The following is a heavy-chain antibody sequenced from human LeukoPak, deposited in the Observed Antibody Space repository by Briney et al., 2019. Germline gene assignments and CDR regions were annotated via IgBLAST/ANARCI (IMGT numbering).Heavy chain of an antibody. D-gene: IGHD1-20*01. Sequence: GESLKISCKASGYSFISYWIGWVHQMPGKGLEWMGIIYPGDSETRYSPSFQGQISISVDKSISTAYLQWSSLKASDTAMYYCARALPGINNWNEFDYWGQGTRVTVSS. CDR3: ARALPGINNWNEFDY. V-gene: IGHV5-51*07. CDR2: IYPGDSET. J-gene: IGHJ4*02. CDR1: GYSFISYW.